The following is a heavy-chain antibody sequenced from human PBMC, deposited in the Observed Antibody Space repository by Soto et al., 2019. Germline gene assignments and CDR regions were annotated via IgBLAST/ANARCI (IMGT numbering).Heavy chain of an antibody. CDR1: GFTFSTSG. V-gene: IGHV3-30*18. Sequence: GGSLSLSCAASGFTFSTSGMDWVRQAPGKGLEWVAVISYDGSYKYYADSVKAGFTISNDIPINNVHLQRNSLRAADAALYQCAKKPGCFNTWGQGALVTVSS. CDR3: AKKPGCFNT. J-gene: IGHJ1*01. CDR2: ISYDGSYK. D-gene: IGHD6-19*01.